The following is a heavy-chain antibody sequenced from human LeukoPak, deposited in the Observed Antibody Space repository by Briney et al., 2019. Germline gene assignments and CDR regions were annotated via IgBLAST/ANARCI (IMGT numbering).Heavy chain of an antibody. J-gene: IGHJ6*03. V-gene: IGHV3-23*01. CDR3: AKNGDRGAYCTGGTCYPYFYYYMDV. CDR1: GITFSSYG. Sequence: GGSLRLSCAASGITFSSYGMSWVRQAPGKGLEWVSSISSTGGTTYYADSVKGRFTISRDNSKNTLYLQMNSLRAEDTAIYYCAKNGDRGAYCTGGTCYPYFYYYMDVWGKGNTVTI. CDR2: ISSTGGTT. D-gene: IGHD2-15*01.